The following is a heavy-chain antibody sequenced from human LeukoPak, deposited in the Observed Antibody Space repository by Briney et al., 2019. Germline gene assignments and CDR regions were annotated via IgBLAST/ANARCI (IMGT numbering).Heavy chain of an antibody. J-gene: IGHJ1*01. D-gene: IGHD6-13*01. V-gene: IGHV3-15*01. CDR1: GFTFSNAW. Sequence: NPGGSLRLSCAASGFTFSNAWMSWVRQAPGKGLEWVGRIKSKTDGGTTDYAAPVKGRFTISRDDSKNTLYLQMNSLKTEDTAVYYCTIDSSSWYVDFQHWGQGTLVTVSS. CDR2: IKSKTDGGTT. CDR3: TIDSSSWYVDFQH.